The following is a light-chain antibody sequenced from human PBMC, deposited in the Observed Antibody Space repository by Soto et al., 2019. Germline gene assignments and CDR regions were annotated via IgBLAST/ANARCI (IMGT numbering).Light chain of an antibody. V-gene: IGLV2-14*01. J-gene: IGLJ3*02. CDR2: EVN. CDR1: SSDVGGYKY. CDR3: SSFTSSSTWV. Sequence: QSVLTQPASVSGSPGQTITISCTGTSSDVGGYKYVSWYQQHPGKAPKLMIYEVNNRPSGVSNRFSGSKSGNTASLTISGLQAEDEADYYCSSFTSSSTWVFGGGTKVTVL.